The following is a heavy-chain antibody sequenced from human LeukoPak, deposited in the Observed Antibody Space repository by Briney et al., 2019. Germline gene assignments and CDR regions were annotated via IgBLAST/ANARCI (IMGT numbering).Heavy chain of an antibody. Sequence: QTGGSLRLSCVASGFIFTTYAMHWVRQAPGNGLEWVAVISYDGSNEYYADSVKGRFSISRDSSKNTLYLQMGILRDEDTAVYYCARGGGSAWSAHYYYYYYMDVWGKGTTVTVSS. CDR1: GFIFTTYA. CDR2: ISYDGSNE. V-gene: IGHV3-30-3*01. CDR3: ARGGGSAWSAHYYYYYYMDV. D-gene: IGHD6-13*01. J-gene: IGHJ6*03.